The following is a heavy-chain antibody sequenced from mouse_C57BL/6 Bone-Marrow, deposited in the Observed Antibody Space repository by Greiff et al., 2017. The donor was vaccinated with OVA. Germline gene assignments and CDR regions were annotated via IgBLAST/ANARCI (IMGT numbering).Heavy chain of an antibody. CDR2: IDPYAGGT. CDR3: TRGYSNYYAMDY. D-gene: IGHD2-5*01. V-gene: IGHV1-15*01. CDR1: GYTFTDYE. Sequence: VQLQQPGAELVRPGASVTLSCKASGYTFTDYEMHWVKQTPVHGLEWIGEIDPYAGGTAYNQKFKGKAILTADKSSGTAYMELRSLTSEDSAVYYGTRGYSNYYAMDYWGQGTSVTVSS. J-gene: IGHJ4*01.